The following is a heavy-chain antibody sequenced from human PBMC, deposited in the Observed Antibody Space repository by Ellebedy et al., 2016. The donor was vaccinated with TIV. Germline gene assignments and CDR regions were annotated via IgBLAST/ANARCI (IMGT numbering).Heavy chain of an antibody. CDR1: GFTFSTYG. V-gene: IGHV3-30*02. D-gene: IGHD3-3*01. J-gene: IGHJ3*02. CDR2: TRSDGSKK. Sequence: PGGSLRLSCAASGFTFSTYGMHWVRQAPGKGVEWMAFTRSDGSKKYYADSVKGRITISRDNSENTRNLQMNSLRAEDTAVYYCAKGGVGVDDAFDIWGQGTMVTVSS. CDR3: AKGGVGVDDAFDI.